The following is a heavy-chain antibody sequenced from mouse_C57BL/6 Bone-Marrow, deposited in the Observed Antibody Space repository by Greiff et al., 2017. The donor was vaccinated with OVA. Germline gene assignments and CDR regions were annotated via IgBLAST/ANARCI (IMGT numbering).Heavy chain of an antibody. V-gene: IGHV5-12*01. Sequence: EVMLVESGGGLVQPGGSLKLSCAASGFTFSDYYMYWVRQTPEKRLEWVAYISNGGGSTYYPDTVKGRFTISRDNATNTLSLQMSRMKSEDTAMYYCERHFYYGSSVYAMDYWGQGTSVTVSS. CDR1: GFTFSDYY. CDR2: ISNGGGST. J-gene: IGHJ4*01. CDR3: ERHFYYGSSVYAMDY. D-gene: IGHD1-1*01.